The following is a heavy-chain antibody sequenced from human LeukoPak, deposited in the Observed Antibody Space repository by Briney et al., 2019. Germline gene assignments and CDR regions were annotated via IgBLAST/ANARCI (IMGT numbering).Heavy chain of an antibody. CDR1: GGSISSYY. J-gene: IGHJ3*02. Sequence: PSETLSLTCTVAGGSISSYYWSWIRQPPGKGLEWIGYIYYSGSTNYNPSLKSRVTMSVDTSKNQFSLKPSSVTAADTAVYYCARGNPDYFDFWSGYDAFDIWGQGTMVTVSS. V-gene: IGHV4-59*12. CDR2: IYYSGST. CDR3: ARGNPDYFDFWSGYDAFDI. D-gene: IGHD3-3*01.